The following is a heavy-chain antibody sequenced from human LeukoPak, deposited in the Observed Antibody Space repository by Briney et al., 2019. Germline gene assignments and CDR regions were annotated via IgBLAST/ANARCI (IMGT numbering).Heavy chain of an antibody. CDR2: ISYDGSNK. Sequence: GGSLRLSCAASGFTFSNYTMHWVRQAPGKGLEWVAVISYDGSNKYYADSVKGRFTISRDNAKNSLYLQMNSLRAEDTAVYYCAREPDYYGSGSPPDYWGQGTLVTVSS. J-gene: IGHJ4*02. CDR1: GFTFSNYT. V-gene: IGHV3-30*04. D-gene: IGHD3-10*01. CDR3: AREPDYYGSGSPPDY.